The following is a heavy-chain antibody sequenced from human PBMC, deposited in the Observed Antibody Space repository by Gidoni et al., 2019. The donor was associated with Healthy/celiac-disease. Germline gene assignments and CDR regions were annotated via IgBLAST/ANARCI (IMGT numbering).Heavy chain of an antibody. CDR1: GFTFGDYA. J-gene: IGHJ6*02. V-gene: IGHV3-49*03. CDR3: TRQGYDILTGYYKYYYYGMDV. CDR2: IRSKAYGGTT. Sequence: EVQLVESGGGLVQPGRSLRLSCTASGFTFGDYAMRWFRQAPGKGLAWVGFIRSKAYGGTTEYAESVKGRFTISRDDSKSIAYLQMNSLKTEDTAVYYCTRQGYDILTGYYKYYYYGMDVWGQGTTVTVSS. D-gene: IGHD3-9*01.